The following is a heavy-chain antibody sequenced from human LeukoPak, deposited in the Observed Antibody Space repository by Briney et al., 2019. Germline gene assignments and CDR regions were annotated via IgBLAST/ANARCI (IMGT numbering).Heavy chain of an antibody. Sequence: ASVKVSCKASGYTFTSYYMQWVRQAPGQGLEWMGVINPSGGSTTYAQKFQGRVTMTRDKSTSTVYMELSSLRSEDTAVYYCARDGGGSYVDYWGQGTLVTVSS. V-gene: IGHV1-46*01. CDR1: GYTFTSYY. CDR3: ARDGGGSYVDY. J-gene: IGHJ4*02. D-gene: IGHD1-26*01. CDR2: INPSGGST.